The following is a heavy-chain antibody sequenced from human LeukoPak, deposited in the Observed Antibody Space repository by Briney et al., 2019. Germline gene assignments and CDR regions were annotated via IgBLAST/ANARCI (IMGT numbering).Heavy chain of an antibody. CDR1: GVTFSSYG. CDR3: AIRSGGT. J-gene: IGHJ4*02. CDR2: IWYDGSNK. D-gene: IGHD2-15*01. V-gene: IGHV3-33*01. Sequence: GRSLRLSCAVSGVTFSSYGMHWVRQAPGKGLEWVAVIWYDGSNKYYADSVKGRFTISRDNSKNTLYLQMNSLRAEDTAVYYCAIRSGGTWGQGTLVTVSS.